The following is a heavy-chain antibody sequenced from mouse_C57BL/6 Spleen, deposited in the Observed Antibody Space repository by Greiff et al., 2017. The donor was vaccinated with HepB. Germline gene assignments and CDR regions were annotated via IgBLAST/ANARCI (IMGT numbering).Heavy chain of an antibody. CDR1: GYTFTSYW. CDR2: INPSNGGT. J-gene: IGHJ4*01. Sequence: QVQLQQSGTELVKPGASVKLSCKASGYTFTSYWMHWVKQRPGQGLEWIGNINPSNGGTNYNEKFKSKATLTVDKSSSSAYMQLSSLTSEDSAVYYCARFPLYYYGSSYAMDYWGQVTSVTVSS. CDR3: ARFPLYYYGSSYAMDY. V-gene: IGHV1-53*01. D-gene: IGHD1-1*01.